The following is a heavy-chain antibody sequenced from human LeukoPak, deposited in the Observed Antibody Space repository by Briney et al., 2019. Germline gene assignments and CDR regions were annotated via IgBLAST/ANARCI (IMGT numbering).Heavy chain of an antibody. V-gene: IGHV1-69*13. CDR2: IIPIFGTA. D-gene: IGHD3-22*01. CDR3: ASNSYDSSCHDY. J-gene: IGHJ4*02. Sequence: SVKVSCKASGGTFSSYAISWVRQAPGQGLEWMGGIIPIFGTANYAQKFQGRVTITADESASTAYMELSSLRSEDTAVYYCASNSYDSSCHDYWGQGTLVTVSS. CDR1: GGTFSSYA.